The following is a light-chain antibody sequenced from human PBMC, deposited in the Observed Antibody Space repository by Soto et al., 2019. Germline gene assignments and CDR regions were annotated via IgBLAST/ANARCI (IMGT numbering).Light chain of an antibody. CDR2: DVS. J-gene: IGLJ2*01. V-gene: IGLV2-14*01. CDR1: SSDIGGYNY. CDR3: SSQAVSSTLV. Sequence: QSALTQPASVSGSPGQSITISCTGTSSDIGGYNYVSWYQQHPGKAPKLMIYDVSNRPSGVSNRFSGSKSGNTASLTISGLQAEDEADYYCSSQAVSSTLVFGGGTKVTVL.